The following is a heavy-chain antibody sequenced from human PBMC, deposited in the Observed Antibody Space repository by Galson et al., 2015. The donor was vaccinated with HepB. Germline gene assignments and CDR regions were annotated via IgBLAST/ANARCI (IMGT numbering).Heavy chain of an antibody. CDR1: GGTFSSYA. CDR2: IIPIFGIA. D-gene: IGHD3-22*01. J-gene: IGHJ4*02. Sequence: SVKVSCKASGGTFSSYAISWVRQAPGQGLEWMGGIIPIFGIANYAQKFQGRVTITADESTSTAYMELSSLRSEDTAVYYCARDPIGGVVVNYYFDYWGQGTLVTVSS. CDR3: ARDPIGGVVVNYYFDY. V-gene: IGHV1-69*13.